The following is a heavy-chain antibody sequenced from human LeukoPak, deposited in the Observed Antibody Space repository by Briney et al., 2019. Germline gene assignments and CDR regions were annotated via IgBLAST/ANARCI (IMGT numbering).Heavy chain of an antibody. CDR2: IYTSGST. D-gene: IGHD3-10*01. J-gene: IGHJ5*02. CDR1: GGSITSGSYC. CDR3: AREWKGVLWFGESPAP. Sequence: PSQTLSLTCTVSGGSITSGSYCWSWIRQPAGKGLEWIGRIYTSGSTNYNPSLKSRVTISVDTSKNQFSLKLSSVTAADTAVYYCAREWKGVLWFGESPAPWGQGTLVTVSS. V-gene: IGHV4-61*02.